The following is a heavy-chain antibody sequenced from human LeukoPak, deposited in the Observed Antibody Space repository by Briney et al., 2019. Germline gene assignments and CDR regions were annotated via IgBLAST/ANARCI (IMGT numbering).Heavy chain of an antibody. V-gene: IGHV3-23*01. CDR3: AKRFGGSGWYTY. Sequence: PGGSLRLSCGASGFSFSSSAMSWVRQAPGKGLEWVSTTSVSGGSTYYADSVKGRFTISRDNSKSTLYMQMNSLRAEDTAVYFCAKRFGGSGWYTYWGQGTLVTVSS. J-gene: IGHJ4*02. CDR1: GFSFSSSA. D-gene: IGHD6-13*01. CDR2: TSVSGGST.